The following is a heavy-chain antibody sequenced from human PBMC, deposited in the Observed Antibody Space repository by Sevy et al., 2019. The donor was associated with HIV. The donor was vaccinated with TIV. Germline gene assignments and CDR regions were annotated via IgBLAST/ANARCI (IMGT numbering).Heavy chain of an antibody. V-gene: IGHV3-7*01. CDR3: VREGMGGYSYSLDC. CDR1: GFTFSSHW. Sequence: GGSLRLSCAASGFTFSSHWMSWVRQAPGKGLEWVATMNQDGSEKFNVDSVKGRFTISRDHAKNSLYLQMNSLRAEDTAVYYCVREGMGGYSYSLDCWGQGTLVTVSS. D-gene: IGHD5-18*01. CDR2: MNQDGSEK. J-gene: IGHJ4*02.